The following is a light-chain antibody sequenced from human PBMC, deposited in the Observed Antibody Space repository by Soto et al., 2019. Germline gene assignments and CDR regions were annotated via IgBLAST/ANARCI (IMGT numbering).Light chain of an antibody. CDR3: QQYGSSPQVT. CDR1: QSVSSSY. J-gene: IGKJ4*01. V-gene: IGKV3-20*01. CDR2: GAS. Sequence: EIVLTQSPGTLSLSPGERAPLSCRASQSVSSSYLAWYQQKPGQAPRLLIYGASSRATGIPDRFSGSGSGTDFTLTISRLEPEDFEVYYCQQYGSSPQVTFGGGTKVEIK.